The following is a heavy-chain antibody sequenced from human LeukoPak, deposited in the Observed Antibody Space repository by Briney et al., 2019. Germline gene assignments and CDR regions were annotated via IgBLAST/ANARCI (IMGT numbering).Heavy chain of an antibody. V-gene: IGHV4-39*01. J-gene: IGHJ6*03. CDR3: ARQLGSSWYLYYYYMDV. Sequence: SETLSLTCTVSGGSISSSSYYWGWIRQPPGEGLEWIGSIYYSGSTYYNPSLKSRVTISVDTSKNQFSLKLSSVTAADTAVYYCARQLGSSWYLYYYYMDVWGKGTTVTISS. CDR2: IYYSGST. D-gene: IGHD6-13*01. CDR1: GGSISSSSYY.